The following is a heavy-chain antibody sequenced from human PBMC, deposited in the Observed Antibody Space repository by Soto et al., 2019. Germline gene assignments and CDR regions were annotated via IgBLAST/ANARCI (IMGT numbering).Heavy chain of an antibody. V-gene: IGHV4-59*08. CDR3: ARRWGDYFDY. J-gene: IGHJ4*02. CDR1: GGSISSYY. CDR2: IYYSGST. D-gene: IGHD3-16*01. Sequence: SETLSLTCTVSGGSISSYYWSWIRQPPGKGLEWIGYIYYSGSTNYNPSLKSRVTISVDTSKNQFSLKLSLKLSSVTAADTAVYYCARRWGDYFDYWGQGTLVTVPS.